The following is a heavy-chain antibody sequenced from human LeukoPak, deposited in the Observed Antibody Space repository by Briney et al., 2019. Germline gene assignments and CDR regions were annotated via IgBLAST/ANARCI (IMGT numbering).Heavy chain of an antibody. Sequence: EASVKVTCKPSGYAFRPYNIHGVGQAPGQGLEGMGWMNPNSGDTNYAQTFQGRVTMTRDTSISTAYMELSSLRSDDTAVYFYLRGGGRSYCDYWGQGTPVTVSS. CDR1: GYAFRPYN. CDR2: MNPNSGDT. D-gene: IGHD2-15*01. CDR3: LRGGGRSYCDY. V-gene: IGHV1-2*02. J-gene: IGHJ4*02.